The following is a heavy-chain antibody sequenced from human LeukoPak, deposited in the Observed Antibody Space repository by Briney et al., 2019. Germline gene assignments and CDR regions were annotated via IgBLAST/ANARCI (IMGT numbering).Heavy chain of an antibody. D-gene: IGHD2-2*01. Sequence: PGGSLRLSCAASGFTFSSYSMNWVRQAPGKGLEWVSSISSSSSYIYYADSVKGRFTISRDNARNSLYLQMNSLRAQDTAVYYCARLDEVPAATNYYYYGMDVWGQGTTVTVSS. J-gene: IGHJ6*02. CDR3: ARLDEVPAATNYYYYGMDV. CDR1: GFTFSSYS. CDR2: ISSSSSYI. V-gene: IGHV3-21*01.